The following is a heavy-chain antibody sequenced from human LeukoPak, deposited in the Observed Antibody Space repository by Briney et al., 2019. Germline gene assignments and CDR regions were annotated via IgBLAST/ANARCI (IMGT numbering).Heavy chain of an antibody. CDR2: MYYSGNT. Sequence: SETLSLTCTVSVDSISGYYWSWIRQPPGKGLEWIGYMYYSGNTNYNSSLKSRLTTSLDTSKNQFSLKLSSVTAADTAVYYCARGKYYFDYWGQGTLVTVSS. V-gene: IGHV4-59*01. CDR1: VDSISGYY. CDR3: ARGKYYFDY. J-gene: IGHJ4*02.